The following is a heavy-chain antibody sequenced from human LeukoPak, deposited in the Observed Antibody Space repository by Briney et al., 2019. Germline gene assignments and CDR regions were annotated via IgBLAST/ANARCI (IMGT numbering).Heavy chain of an antibody. V-gene: IGHV1-46*01. CDR3: ARDLGYCSGGSCYWFDP. J-gene: IGHJ5*02. D-gene: IGHD2-15*01. CDR2: INPSGGST. CDR1: GYTFTSYY. Sequence: ASVKVSCKASGYTFTSYYMHWVRQAPGQGLEWMGIINPSGGSTSYAQKFQGRVTMTRNMSTSTVYMELSSLRSEDTAVYYCARDLGYCSGGSCYWFDPWGQGTLVTVSS.